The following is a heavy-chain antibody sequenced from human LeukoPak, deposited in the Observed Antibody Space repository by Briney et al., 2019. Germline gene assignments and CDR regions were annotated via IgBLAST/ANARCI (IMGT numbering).Heavy chain of an antibody. CDR1: GFTFSSYA. Sequence: GRSLRLSCAASGFTFSSYAMHWVRQAPGKGLEWVAVISYDGSNKYYADSVKGRFTISRDNSKNTLYPQMNSLRAEDTAVYYCARDQGSLFGELLYYFDYWGQGTLVTVSS. CDR2: ISYDGSNK. J-gene: IGHJ4*02. CDR3: ARDQGSLFGELLYYFDY. D-gene: IGHD3-10*01. V-gene: IGHV3-30*04.